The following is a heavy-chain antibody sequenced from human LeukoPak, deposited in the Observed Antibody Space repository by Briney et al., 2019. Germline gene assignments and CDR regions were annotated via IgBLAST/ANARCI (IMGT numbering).Heavy chain of an antibody. V-gene: IGHV3-23*01. J-gene: IGHJ4*02. CDR1: GFTFSIYA. Sequence: GGPLTLPCAASGFTFSIYAMIGLRQAPGKGGEGVSAISGSCGSTYYADSVKGRFTISRDNSKSTLYLQMNSLRAEDTAVYYCAMPPPRVRGVPNWGQGTLVTVSS. CDR2: ISGSCGST. CDR3: AMPPPRVRGVPN. D-gene: IGHD3-10*01.